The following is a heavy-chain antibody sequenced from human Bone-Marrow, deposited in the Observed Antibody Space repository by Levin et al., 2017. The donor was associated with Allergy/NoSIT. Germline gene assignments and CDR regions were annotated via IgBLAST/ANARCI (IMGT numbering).Heavy chain of an antibody. CDR3: AKENWGSFEF. V-gene: IGHV3-23*01. D-gene: IGHD7-27*01. CDR2: VSGSGINT. J-gene: IGHJ4*02. Sequence: GGSLRLSCVASGFTFSSFSMSWVRQSPGTGLEWVSSVSGSGINTFYGDSVKGRFSISRDNSNNTLSLQMNSLRVEDTARYFCAKENWGSFEFWGQGVLVTVSS. CDR1: GFTFSSFS.